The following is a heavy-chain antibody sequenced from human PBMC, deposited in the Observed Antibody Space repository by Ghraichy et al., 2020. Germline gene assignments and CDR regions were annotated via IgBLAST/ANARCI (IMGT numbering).Heavy chain of an antibody. CDR1: GYTFTNYG. Sequence: ASVKVSCKASGYTFTNYGISWVRQAPGQGLEWKGWISVYTGNTNYAQKLQGRVTMTTDTSTSTAYMELRSLRSDDPAVYYCAREPYSSGYYYYSDYWCQGTLVTVSS. CDR3: AREPYSSGYYYYSDY. D-gene: IGHD6-19*01. J-gene: IGHJ4*02. V-gene: IGHV1-18*01. CDR2: ISVYTGNT.